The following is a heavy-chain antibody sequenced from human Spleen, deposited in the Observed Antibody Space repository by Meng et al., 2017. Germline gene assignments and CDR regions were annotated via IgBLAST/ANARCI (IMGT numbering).Heavy chain of an antibody. Sequence: GGSLRLSCAASGFTFDDYGMSWVRQVPRKGLEWVTGINWSGGSTGYADSVKGRFIISRDNAKNSLYLQMNSLRADDTALYYCARWYYSASGDYWGQGTLVTVSS. CDR3: ARWYYSASGDY. J-gene: IGHJ4*02. D-gene: IGHD3-10*01. V-gene: IGHV3-20*04. CDR2: INWSGGST. CDR1: GFTFDDYG.